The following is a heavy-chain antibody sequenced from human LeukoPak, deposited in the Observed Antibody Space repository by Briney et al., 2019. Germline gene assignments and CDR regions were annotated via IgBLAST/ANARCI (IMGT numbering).Heavy chain of an antibody. Sequence: GGSLRLSCAASGFTVSSDWMYWVRQVPGKGPVWVSRINPDGTYIDYADSAKGRFTISRDDAKNTVYLQMNSLRADDTALYYCSKDLGLWGQGTLVTVSS. CDR2: INPDGTYI. CDR1: GFTVSSDW. D-gene: IGHD1-26*01. CDR3: SKDLGL. V-gene: IGHV3-74*01. J-gene: IGHJ4*02.